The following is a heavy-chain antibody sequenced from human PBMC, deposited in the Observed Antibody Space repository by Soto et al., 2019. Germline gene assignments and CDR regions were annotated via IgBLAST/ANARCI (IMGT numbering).Heavy chain of an antibody. Sequence: QVQLVQSGAEVKKPGASVKVSCKASGYTFTSYGISWVRQAPGQGLEWMGWISAYNGNTNYAQKLQGRVTMPTDTSTRTAYMEVRSLRSDDMAVYYCAIIGRGYYFDYWGQGTLVTGSS. J-gene: IGHJ4*02. CDR2: ISAYNGNT. CDR3: AIIGRGYYFDY. CDR1: GYTFTSYG. V-gene: IGHV1-18*03. D-gene: IGHD1-26*01.